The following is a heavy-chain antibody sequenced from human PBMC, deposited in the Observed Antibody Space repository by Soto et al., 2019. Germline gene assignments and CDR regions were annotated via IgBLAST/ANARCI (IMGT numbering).Heavy chain of an antibody. CDR2: MNPNSGNP. CDR1: GYTFTSYD. J-gene: IGHJ5*02. CDR3: ARAGRGIAARAADWFDP. V-gene: IGHV1-8*01. D-gene: IGHD6-6*01. Sequence: QVQLVQSGAEVKKPGASVKVSCKASGYTFTSYDINWVRQATGQGLEWMGWMNPNSGNPGYAQKFQGRVTMTRNTSISTAYMELSSLRSEDTAVYYCARAGRGIAARAADWFDPWGQGTLVTVSS.